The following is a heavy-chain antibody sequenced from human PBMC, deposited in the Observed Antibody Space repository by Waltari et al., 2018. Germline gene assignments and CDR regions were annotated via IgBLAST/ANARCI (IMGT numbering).Heavy chain of an antibody. CDR1: GYTLTELS. Sequence: QVQLVQSGAEVKKPGASVKVSCKVSGYTLTELSMHWVRQAPGKGLEWMGGFVPKDGETFYTQKIRCRDTLTEDTSTDTGYMELSSLRSEDTAVYYSATSSGYFDYWGQGTLVTVSS. V-gene: IGHV1-24*01. CDR3: ATSSGYFDY. J-gene: IGHJ4*02. CDR2: FVPKDGET. D-gene: IGHD3-22*01.